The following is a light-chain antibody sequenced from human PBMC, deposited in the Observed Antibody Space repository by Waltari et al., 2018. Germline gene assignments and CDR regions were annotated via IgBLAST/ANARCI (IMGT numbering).Light chain of an antibody. CDR1: SSNIGSNY. J-gene: IGLJ1*01. Sequence: QSVLTQPPSASGTPGQRVTISCSGSSSNIGSNYVYCYQQLPGTAPQVLIDRNDPRHSGVPDRFSGSKSGTSASLAISGLRSEDEADYYCATWDGSLSGYVFGTGTKVTVL. CDR2: RND. V-gene: IGLV1-47*01. CDR3: ATWDGSLSGYV.